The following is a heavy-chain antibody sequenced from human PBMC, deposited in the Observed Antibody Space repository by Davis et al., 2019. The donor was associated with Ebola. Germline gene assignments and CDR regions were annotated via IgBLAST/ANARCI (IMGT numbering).Heavy chain of an antibody. J-gene: IGHJ6*03. CDR2: ISYDGSNK. CDR3: ARVYWGVVVPAALGRGDYYYYYMDV. Sequence: GGSLRLSCAASAFTFSTYGMHWVRQAPGKGLEWVAVISYDGSNKSYADSVKGRFTISRDNAKNSLYLQMNSLRAEDTAVYYCARVYWGVVVPAALGRGDYYYYYMDVWGKGTTVTVSS. V-gene: IGHV3-30*03. CDR1: AFTFSTYG. D-gene: IGHD2-2*01.